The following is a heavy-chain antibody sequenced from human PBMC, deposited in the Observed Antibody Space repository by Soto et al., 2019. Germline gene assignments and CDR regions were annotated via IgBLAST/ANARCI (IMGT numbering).Heavy chain of an antibody. D-gene: IGHD2-15*01. J-gene: IGHJ4*02. CDR2: IRSKANSYAT. V-gene: IGHV3-73*01. Sequence: EVQLVESGGGLVQPGGSLKLSCAASGFTFSGSAMHWVRQASGKGLEWVGRIRSKANSYATAYAASVKGRFTISRDDSKNTAYLQMNSLKTEDTAVYYCTRLGGSWTRWGQGTLVTVSS. CDR1: GFTFSGSA. CDR3: TRLGGSWTR.